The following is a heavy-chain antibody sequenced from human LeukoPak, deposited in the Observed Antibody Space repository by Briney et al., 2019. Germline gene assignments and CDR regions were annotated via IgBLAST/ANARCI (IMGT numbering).Heavy chain of an antibody. D-gene: IGHD2-2*01. CDR3: ARDRCSRTSCFIDY. J-gene: IGHJ4*02. V-gene: IGHV3-7*04. Sequence: GGSLRLSCAASGFTFSSYWMTWVRQAPGKGLEWAANIKQDGTEKYCVDSVKGRFTISRDNAKNSLYLQMNSLRAEDTAVYYCARDRCSRTSCFIDYWGQGTLVTVSS. CDR1: GFTFSSYW. CDR2: IKQDGTEK.